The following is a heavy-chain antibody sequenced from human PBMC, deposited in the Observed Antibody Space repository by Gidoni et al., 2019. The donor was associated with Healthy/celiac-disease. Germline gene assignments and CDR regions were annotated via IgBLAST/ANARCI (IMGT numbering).Heavy chain of an antibody. D-gene: IGHD2-2*01. CDR2: IYTSGST. J-gene: IGHJ5*02. Sequence: QVQLQESGPGLVKPSQTLSLTCTVSGGSISSGSYYWSWIRQPAGKGLEWIGRIYTSGSTNYNPSLKSRVTISVDTSKNQFSLKLSSVTAADTAVYYCARETVGSYCSSTSCYLGHWFDPWGQGTLVTVSS. CDR1: GGSISSGSYY. V-gene: IGHV4-61*02. CDR3: ARETVGSYCSSTSCYLGHWFDP.